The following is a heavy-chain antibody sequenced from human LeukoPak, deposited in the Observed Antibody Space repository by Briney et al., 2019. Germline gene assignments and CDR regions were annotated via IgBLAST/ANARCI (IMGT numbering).Heavy chain of an antibody. J-gene: IGHJ5*02. D-gene: IGHD4-11*01. CDR1: GYTFTSYG. CDR2: ISAYNGNT. CDR3: ARRSNYEDWFDP. V-gene: IGHV1-18*01. Sequence: GASVKVSCKASGYTFTSYGISWVRKAPGQGLEWMGWISAYNGNTNYAQKLQGRVTMTTDTSTSTAYMELRSLRSDDTAAYYCARRSNYEDWFDPWGQGTLVTVSS.